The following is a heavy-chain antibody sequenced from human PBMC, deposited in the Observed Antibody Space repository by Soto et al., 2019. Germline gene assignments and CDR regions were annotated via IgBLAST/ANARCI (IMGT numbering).Heavy chain of an antibody. CDR1: DGSVSSRIFY. D-gene: IGHD1-1*01. CDR3: ARDRLGTGTYAKPLDS. V-gene: IGHV4-39*02. CDR2: ISXGGSP. Sequence: SETMSLTCTVSDGSVSSRIFYWGWVRQPPGKGLEWIGSISXGGSPYYIQSLRSRVTMSVDTSTNQISLNLNSVTAADTALYFCARDRLGTGTYAKPLDSGGPGCLVTVSS. J-gene: IGHJ4*02.